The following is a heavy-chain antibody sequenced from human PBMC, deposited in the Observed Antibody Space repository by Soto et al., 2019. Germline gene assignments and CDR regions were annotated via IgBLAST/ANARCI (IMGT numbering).Heavy chain of an antibody. Sequence: SVKVSCKASGFTFTSSAVQWVRQARGQRLEWIGWIVVGSGNTNYAQKFQERVTITRDMSTSTAYMELSSLRSEDTAVYYCAAGPRTYNWNVDYWGQGTLVTVSS. J-gene: IGHJ4*02. V-gene: IGHV1-58*01. D-gene: IGHD1-20*01. CDR2: IVVGSGNT. CDR3: AAGPRTYNWNVDY. CDR1: GFTFTSSA.